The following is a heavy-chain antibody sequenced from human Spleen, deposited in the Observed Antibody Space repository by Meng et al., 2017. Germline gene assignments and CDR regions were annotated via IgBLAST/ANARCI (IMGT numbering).Heavy chain of an antibody. CDR1: GLSFTDAW. V-gene: IGHV3-15*01. CDR2: IKRNSDGGTI. CDR3: TTLTGKYCSGNTC. Sequence: GGSLRLSCVASGLSFTDAWMSWVRQAPGKGLEWVGRIKRNSDGGTIDYAAPVKGRFTISRDDSKTTLYLQMDSLKIEDTAVYYCTTLTGKYCSGNTCWGQGTLVTVSS. J-gene: IGHJ4*02. D-gene: IGHD2-15*01.